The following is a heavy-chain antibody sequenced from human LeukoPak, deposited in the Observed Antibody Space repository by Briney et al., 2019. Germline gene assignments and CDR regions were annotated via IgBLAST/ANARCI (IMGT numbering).Heavy chain of an antibody. CDR3: ARGPPLSEYYFDY. CDR2: IYSGGDT. CDR1: GFTVSSNY. V-gene: IGHV3-53*01. Sequence: PGGSLRLSCAASGFTVSSNYMSWVRQAPGKGLEWVSVIYSGGDTYYADSVKGRFTISRDNSKNTLYLQMNSLRAEDTALYYCARGPPLSEYYFDYWGQGTLVTVSS. J-gene: IGHJ4*02. D-gene: IGHD2/OR15-2a*01.